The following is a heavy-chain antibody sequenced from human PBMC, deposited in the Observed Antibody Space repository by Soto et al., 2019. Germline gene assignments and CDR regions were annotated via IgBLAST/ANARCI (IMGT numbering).Heavy chain of an antibody. V-gene: IGHV4-59*01. D-gene: IGHD6-25*01. Sequence: TSETLSLTCSVSGVSISSYFWSWIRQAPGRGLEWIGYTYHRGSTNYSPSLRSRVAISLDTSENQFSLKVNSVTAADTAMYYCARIGGYHGPLDYWGQGTPVTVSS. CDR3: ARIGGYHGPLDY. CDR2: TYHRGST. CDR1: GVSISSYF. J-gene: IGHJ4*02.